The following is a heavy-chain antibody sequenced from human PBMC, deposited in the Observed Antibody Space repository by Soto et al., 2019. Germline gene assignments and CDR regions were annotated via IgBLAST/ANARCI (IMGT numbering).Heavy chain of an antibody. CDR2: ISAYNGNT. D-gene: IGHD3-3*01. J-gene: IGHJ3*02. CDR1: GYTFTSYG. Sequence: ASVKVSCKASGYTFTSYGISWVRQAPGQGLEWMGWISAYNGNTNYAQKLQGRVTMTTDTSTSTAYMELSSLRSDDTAVYYCARAEDYDFCSGYYAFDIWGQGTMVTVSS. V-gene: IGHV1-18*01. CDR3: ARAEDYDFCSGYYAFDI.